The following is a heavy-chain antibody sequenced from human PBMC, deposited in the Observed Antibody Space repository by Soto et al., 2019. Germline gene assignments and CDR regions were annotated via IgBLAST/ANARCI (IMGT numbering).Heavy chain of an antibody. CDR2: ISSRGNTM. CDR3: ALEASGSYYN. Sequence: QVQLVESGGGLVKPGGSLRVSCAASGFTFSDYYMGWIRQAPGKGLQWLASISSRGNTMYYADSVKGRFTVSRDNAKNSLSLQMNSLRAEDTAIYYCALEASGSYYNWGQGTLVTVSS. J-gene: IGHJ4*02. CDR1: GFTFSDYY. D-gene: IGHD1-26*01. V-gene: IGHV3-11*01.